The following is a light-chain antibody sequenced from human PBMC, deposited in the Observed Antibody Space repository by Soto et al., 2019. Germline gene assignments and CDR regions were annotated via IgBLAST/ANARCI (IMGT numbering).Light chain of an antibody. J-gene: IGKJ2*01. CDR3: QQYGSSPPLYT. CDR2: GAS. V-gene: IGKV3-20*01. Sequence: EIVLTQSPGTLSLSPGERATLSCRASQSVSSTYLAWYQQKPGQAPRLLIYGASSRATGIPDRFSGSGSGTDVTLILSRLEPEDFAVYYCQQYGSSPPLYTFGQGTKLEI. CDR1: QSVSSTY.